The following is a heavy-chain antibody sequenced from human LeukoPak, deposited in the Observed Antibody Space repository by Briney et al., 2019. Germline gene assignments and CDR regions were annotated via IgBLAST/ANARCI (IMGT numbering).Heavy chain of an antibody. CDR3: ARRNLNDSSGYYLTDFDY. D-gene: IGHD3-22*01. Sequence: GSLRLSCAASGFTFDDYGMSWIRQPPGKGLEWIGEINHSGSTNYNPSLKSRVTISVDTSKNQFSLKLSSVTAADTAVYYCARRNLNDSSGYYLTDFDYWGQGTLVTVSS. CDR1: GFTFDDYG. CDR2: INHSGST. V-gene: IGHV4-34*01. J-gene: IGHJ4*02.